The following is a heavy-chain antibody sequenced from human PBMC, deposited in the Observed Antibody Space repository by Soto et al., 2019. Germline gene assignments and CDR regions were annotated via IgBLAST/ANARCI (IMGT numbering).Heavy chain of an antibody. Sequence: SETLSLTCAVYGGSFSGYYWSWIRQPPGKGLEWIGEINHSGNTNYNPSLKSRVTISVDTSKNQFSLKLSSVTAADTAEYYCARAGHSYGYGFDYWGQGTLVTVSS. CDR2: INHSGNT. D-gene: IGHD5-18*01. V-gene: IGHV4-34*01. CDR1: GGSFSGYY. CDR3: ARAGHSYGYGFDY. J-gene: IGHJ4*02.